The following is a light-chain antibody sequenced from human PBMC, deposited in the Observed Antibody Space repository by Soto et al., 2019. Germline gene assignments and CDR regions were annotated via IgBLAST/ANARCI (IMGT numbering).Light chain of an antibody. CDR3: QQYNSWPLT. CDR1: KSVSSSY. J-gene: IGKJ4*01. Sequence: DIVLTQSPGPLSLSPGERATLSCRSSKSVSSSYLAWYQQKPGQAPRLLIYGASSRATGIPDRFSGSGSGTECTLTISSLQSEDFSVYYCQQYNSWPLTLVGGTKVDI. CDR2: GAS. V-gene: IGKV3-20*01.